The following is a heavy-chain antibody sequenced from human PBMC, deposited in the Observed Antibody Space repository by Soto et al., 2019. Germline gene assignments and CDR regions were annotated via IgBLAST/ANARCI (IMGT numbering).Heavy chain of an antibody. CDR3: ARENKARTDY. Sequence: PSETLSLTCTVSSDSISSVENYWGWIRQPPGKCLEWIGYIFCIGXXXHNPSLKXXIVMSVDTSNXQFSLXLTSVTAADTGVYFCARENKARTDYWGQGILVX. CDR2: IFCIGXX. CDR1: SDSISSVENY. V-gene: IGHV4-30-4*08. J-gene: IGHJ4*02.